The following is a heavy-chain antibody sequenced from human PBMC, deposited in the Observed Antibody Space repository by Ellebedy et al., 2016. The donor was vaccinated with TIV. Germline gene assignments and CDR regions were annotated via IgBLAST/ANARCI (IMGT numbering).Heavy chain of an antibody. CDR3: AKSRDGFDY. D-gene: IGHD5-24*01. CDR2: ISGSGGST. J-gene: IGHJ4*02. CDR1: GFTFDDYT. V-gene: IGHV3-23*01. Sequence: GESLKISXAASGFTFDDYTMHWVRQAPGKGLEWVSAISGSGGSTYYADSVKGRFTISRDNSKNTLYLQMNSLRAEDTAVYYCAKSRDGFDYWGQGTLVTVSS.